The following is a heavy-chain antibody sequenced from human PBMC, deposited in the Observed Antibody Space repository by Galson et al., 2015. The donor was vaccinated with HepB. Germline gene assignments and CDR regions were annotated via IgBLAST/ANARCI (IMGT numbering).Heavy chain of an antibody. V-gene: IGHV3-9*01. CDR2: ISWYSGSI. J-gene: IGHJ3*02. Sequence: SLRLSCAGSRFTFDDYAMHWVRQAPGKGLEWVSGISWYSGSIDYADSVKGRFTISRDNAKNSLYLQLNSLRAEDTALYYCAKDIEGRGSWYNGDAFDIWGQGTMVTGSS. CDR3: AKDIEGRGSWYNGDAFDI. CDR1: RFTFDDYA. D-gene: IGHD6-13*01.